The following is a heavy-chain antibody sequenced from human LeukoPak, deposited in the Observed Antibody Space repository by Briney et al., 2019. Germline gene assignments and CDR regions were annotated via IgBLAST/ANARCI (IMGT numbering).Heavy chain of an antibody. D-gene: IGHD3-16*02. CDR1: GGSFSGYY. J-gene: IGHJ3*02. Sequence: SETLSLTCAVYGGSFSGYYWSWIRQPPGKGLEWIGEINHSGSTNYNPSLKSRVTISVDTSKNQFSLKLSSVTAADTAVYYCASTFGGVIVSPRAFDIWGQGTMVTVSS. CDR3: ASTFGGVIVSPRAFDI. CDR2: INHSGST. V-gene: IGHV4-34*01.